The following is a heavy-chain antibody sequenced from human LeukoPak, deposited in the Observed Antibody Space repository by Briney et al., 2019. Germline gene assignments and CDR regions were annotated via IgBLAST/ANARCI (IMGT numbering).Heavy chain of an antibody. J-gene: IGHJ5*02. CDR3: ARDGVYDWFDP. Sequence: PSETLSLTCTVSGGSISSNSYYWGWIRQPPGKGLEWIGSIYYSGSTYYNPSLKSRVTISVDTSKNQFSLKLSSVTAADTAVYYCARDGVYDWFDPWGQGTLVTVSS. CDR2: IYYSGST. CDR1: GGSISSNSYY. D-gene: IGHD2-8*01. V-gene: IGHV4-39*07.